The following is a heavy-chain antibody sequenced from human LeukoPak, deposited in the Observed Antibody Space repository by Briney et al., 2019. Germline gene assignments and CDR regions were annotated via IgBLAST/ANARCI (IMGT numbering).Heavy chain of an antibody. CDR2: ISGSGGST. Sequence: GGSLRLSCAASGFTISSYAMSWLRQAPGKGLEWGSAISGSGGSTYYADSVKGRFTISRDNSKNTLYLQMNSLRAEDTAVYYCAKDSFGFSYGYVLGYFDYWGQGTLVTVSS. CDR3: AKDSFGFSYGYVLGYFDY. D-gene: IGHD5-18*01. V-gene: IGHV3-23*01. CDR1: GFTISSYA. J-gene: IGHJ4*02.